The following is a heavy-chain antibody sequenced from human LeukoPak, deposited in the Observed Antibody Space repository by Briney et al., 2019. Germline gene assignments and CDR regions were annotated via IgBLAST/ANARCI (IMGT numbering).Heavy chain of an antibody. V-gene: IGHV4-30-2*01. Sequence: SQTLSLTCAVSGDSISSGGYSRSWIRQPPGKGLEWIGYIYHDGSAYYSPSLKSRANISVDKSKNQFSLKLSSVTAADTAVYYCARYFSGGQFKWFDPWGQGTLVTVSS. D-gene: IGHD1-26*01. CDR1: GDSISSGGYS. CDR3: ARYFSGGQFKWFDP. CDR2: IYHDGSA. J-gene: IGHJ5*02.